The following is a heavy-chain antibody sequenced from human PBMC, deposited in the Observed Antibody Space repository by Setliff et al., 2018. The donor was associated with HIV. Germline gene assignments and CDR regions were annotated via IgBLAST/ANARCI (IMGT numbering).Heavy chain of an antibody. V-gene: IGHV3-30*02. CDR3: AKDNDYVWGSFSAASKGRYGMDV. J-gene: IGHJ6*02. CDR1: GLIFSEFG. CDR2: IQHDGSDK. Sequence: GGSLRLSCAASGLIFSEFGMHWVRQAPGKGLEWVSFIQHDGSDKYYLDSVKGRFTVSRDNSKNTLYLQMDRVRAEDTAVYYCAKDNDYVWGSFSAASKGRYGMDVWGQGTTVTVS. D-gene: IGHD3-16*01.